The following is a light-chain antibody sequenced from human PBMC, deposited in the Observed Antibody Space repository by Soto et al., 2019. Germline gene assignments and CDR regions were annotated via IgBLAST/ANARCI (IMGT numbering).Light chain of an antibody. V-gene: IGKV3-15*01. CDR1: QSVGND. CDR2: GAS. Sequence: VMTQSPATLSVSPGERATLSCRASQSVGNDLAWYQQKVGQAPRLLIYGASTRATGIPARFSGSGSGTDFTLIISSLQSEDFAVFYCQQYNEWPRTFGQGTKVDI. J-gene: IGKJ1*01. CDR3: QQYNEWPRT.